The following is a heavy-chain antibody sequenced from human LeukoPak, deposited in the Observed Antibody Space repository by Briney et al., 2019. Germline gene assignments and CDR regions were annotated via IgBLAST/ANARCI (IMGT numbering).Heavy chain of an antibody. CDR2: INAGNGNT. Sequence: ASVKVSCKASGYTFTSYAMHWVRQAPGQRLEWMGWINAGNGNTKYSQKFQGRVTITRDTSASTAYMELSSLRSEDTAVYYCARAGAGTVVVPASQGYYYYYMDVWGKGTTVTVSS. CDR1: GYTFTSYA. D-gene: IGHD2-2*01. CDR3: ARAGAGTVVVPASQGYYYYYMDV. J-gene: IGHJ6*03. V-gene: IGHV1-3*01.